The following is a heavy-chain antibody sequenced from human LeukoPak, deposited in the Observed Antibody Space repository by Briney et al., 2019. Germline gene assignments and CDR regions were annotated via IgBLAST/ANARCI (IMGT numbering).Heavy chain of an antibody. Sequence: GRSLRLSCAASGFPFSSYAMHWVRQAPGKGLEWVAVISYDGSNKYYADSVKGRFTISRDNSKNTLYLQMNSLRAEDTAVYYCARDTAMGSSGYYYGMDVWGQGTTVTVSS. V-gene: IGHV3-30*04. D-gene: IGHD5-18*01. CDR3: ARDTAMGSSGYYYGMDV. CDR1: GFPFSSYA. CDR2: ISYDGSNK. J-gene: IGHJ6*02.